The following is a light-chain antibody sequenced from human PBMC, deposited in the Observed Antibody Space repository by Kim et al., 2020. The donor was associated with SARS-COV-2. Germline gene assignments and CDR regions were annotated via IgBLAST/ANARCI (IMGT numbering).Light chain of an antibody. CDR1: KLGDKY. V-gene: IGLV3-1*01. Sequence: SYELTQPPSVSVSPGQTASITCSGDKLGDKYASWYQQKPGQSPVVVTFRDNRRPSGIPERFSGSNSGNTATLTISGTQAMDEADYYCQAWDSSIYVFGTGTKVTVL. J-gene: IGLJ1*01. CDR2: RDN. CDR3: QAWDSSIYV.